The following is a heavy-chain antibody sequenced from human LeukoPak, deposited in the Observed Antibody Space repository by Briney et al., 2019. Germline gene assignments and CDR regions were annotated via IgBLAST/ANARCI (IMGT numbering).Heavy chain of an antibody. CDR2: ISGSGGST. CDR1: GFTFSSYA. Sequence: GGSLRLSCAASGFTFSSYAMSWVRQAPGKGLEWVSAISGSGGSTYYADSVKGRFTISRDNSKNTLYLQMNSLRAEDTAVYYCAKDAYGSGSLSYYYGMDVWGQGTTVTVSS. CDR3: AKDAYGSGSLSYYYGMDV. V-gene: IGHV3-23*01. D-gene: IGHD3-10*01. J-gene: IGHJ6*02.